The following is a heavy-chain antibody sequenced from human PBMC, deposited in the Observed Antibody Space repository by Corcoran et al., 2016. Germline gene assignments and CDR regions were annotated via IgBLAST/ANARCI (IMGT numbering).Heavy chain of an antibody. CDR2: IDPSDSYT. CDR3: ARHGRGGTVTTSGDV. J-gene: IGHJ6*02. V-gene: IGHV5-10-1*03. Sequence: EVQLVQSGAEVKKPGESLRISCKGSGYSFTSYWISWVRQMPGKGLEWMGRIDPSDSYTNYSPSFQGHVTISADKSISTAYLQWSSLKASDTALYYCARHGRGGTVTTSGDVWGQGTTVTVSS. D-gene: IGHD1-7*01. CDR1: GYSFTSYW.